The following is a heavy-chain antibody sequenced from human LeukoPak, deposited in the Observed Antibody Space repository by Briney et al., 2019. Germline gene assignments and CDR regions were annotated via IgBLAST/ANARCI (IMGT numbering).Heavy chain of an antibody. V-gene: IGHV3-30*02. CDR1: GFTFSSYG. J-gene: IGHJ4*02. Sequence: PGGSLRLSCAASGFTFSSYGMHWVRQAPGKGLEWVAFIRYDGSNKYYADSVKGRFTISRDNSKNTLYLPMNSLRAEDTAVYYCANLYMTTGTPELDYWGQGTLVTVSS. CDR2: IRYDGSNK. D-gene: IGHD4-17*01. CDR3: ANLYMTTGTPELDY.